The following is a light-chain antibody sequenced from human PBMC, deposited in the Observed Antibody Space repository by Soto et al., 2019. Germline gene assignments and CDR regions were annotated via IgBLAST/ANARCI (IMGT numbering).Light chain of an antibody. CDR2: GVT. CDR3: SSYTSSTAYV. Sequence: QSVLTQPASVSGSPGQSITISCTGTSSDIGAHDDVSWYQQHPGKVPKLLIYGVTDRPSGISNRFSGSKSGNVASLTISGLRAEDEADYYCSSYTSSTAYVFGTGTKVTVL. CDR1: SSDIGAHDD. J-gene: IGLJ1*01. V-gene: IGLV2-14*03.